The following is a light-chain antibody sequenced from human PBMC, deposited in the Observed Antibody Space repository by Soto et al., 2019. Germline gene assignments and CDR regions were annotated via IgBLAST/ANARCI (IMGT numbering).Light chain of an antibody. CDR2: DAS. CDR1: QSVSSY. Sequence: EIVLTQSPATLSLSPGERSTLSCMASQSVSSYLAWYQQKPCQAPRLLIYDASNRATGVPARLSGSGSGTDFTLTISSLEPEDFAVYYCQQRSNLITFGQGTRLEIK. V-gene: IGKV3-11*01. J-gene: IGKJ5*01. CDR3: QQRSNLIT.